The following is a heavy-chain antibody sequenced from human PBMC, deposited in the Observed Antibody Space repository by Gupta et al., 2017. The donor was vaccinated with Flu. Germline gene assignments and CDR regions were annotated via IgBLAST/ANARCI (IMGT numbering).Heavy chain of an antibody. J-gene: IGHJ5*02. V-gene: IGHV3-49*03. Sequence: EVQLAESGGGLVQPGRSLRLSCTASGFTFGGYAVTWFRQAPGKGLEWVGFIRSKTHGGTAEYAASVKGRFTISRDDSKSIAYLQMNSLETEDTAVYYCARDIAISSTIAVTNWFDPRGQGTLVTVSS. D-gene: IGHD2-15*01. CDR1: GFTFGGYA. CDR2: IRSKTHGGTA. CDR3: ARDIAISSTIAVTNWFDP.